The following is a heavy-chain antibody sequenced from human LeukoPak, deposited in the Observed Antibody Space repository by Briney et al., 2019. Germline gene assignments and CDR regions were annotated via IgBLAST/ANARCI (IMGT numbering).Heavy chain of an antibody. Sequence: PSETLSLTCTVSGGSISSGGYYWSWIRQHPGKGLEWIGYIYYSGSTYYNPSLKSRVTISVDTSKNQFSLKLSSVTAADTAVYYCARGDYDSLQGAFGIWGQGTMVTVSS. CDR1: GGSISSGGYY. CDR3: ARGDYDSLQGAFGI. D-gene: IGHD3-22*01. J-gene: IGHJ3*02. CDR2: IYYSGST. V-gene: IGHV4-31*03.